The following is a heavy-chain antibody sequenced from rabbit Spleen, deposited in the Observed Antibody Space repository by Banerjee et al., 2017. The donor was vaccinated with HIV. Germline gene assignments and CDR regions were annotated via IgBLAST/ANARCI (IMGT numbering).Heavy chain of an antibody. J-gene: IGHJ6*01. V-gene: IGHV1S45*01. CDR3: ARDTGTSFSSYGMDL. CDR2: IAGSSSGFT. D-gene: IGHD7-1*01. CDR1: GVSFSDKDV. Sequence: QEQLKEAGGGLVQPGGSLTLTCKASGVSFSDKDVMCWVRQAPGKGLEWIACIAGSSSGFTYSATWATGRFTISKTSSTTVTLQMTSLTVADTATYFCARDTGTSFSSYGMDLWGQGTLVTVS.